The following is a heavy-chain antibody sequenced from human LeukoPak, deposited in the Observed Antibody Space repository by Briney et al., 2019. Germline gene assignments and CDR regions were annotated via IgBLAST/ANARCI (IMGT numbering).Heavy chain of an antibody. CDR1: GGSFSGYY. CDR2: INHSGST. D-gene: IGHD6-6*01. J-gene: IGHJ4*02. CDR3: ARRRAARGGRAFDY. V-gene: IGHV4-34*01. Sequence: PSETLSLTCAVYGGSFSGYYWSWIRQPPGKGLEWIGEINHSGSTNYNPSLKSRVTISVDTSKNQFSLKLSSVTAADTAVYYCARRRAARGGRAFDYWGQGTLVTVSS.